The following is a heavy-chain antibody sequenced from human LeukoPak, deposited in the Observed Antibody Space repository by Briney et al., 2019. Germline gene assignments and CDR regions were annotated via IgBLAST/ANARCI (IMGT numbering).Heavy chain of an antibody. V-gene: IGHV1-2*06. CDR3: ARDVNRLAAADSNWFDP. D-gene: IGHD6-13*01. CDR2: INPNSGGT. J-gene: IGHJ5*02. Sequence: ASVKVSCKASGYTFTGYYMHWVRQAPGQGLEWMGRINPNSGGTNYAQKFQGRVTMTRDTSISTAYMELSRLRSDDTAVYYCARDVNRLAAADSNWFDPWGQGTLVTVSS. CDR1: GYTFTGYY.